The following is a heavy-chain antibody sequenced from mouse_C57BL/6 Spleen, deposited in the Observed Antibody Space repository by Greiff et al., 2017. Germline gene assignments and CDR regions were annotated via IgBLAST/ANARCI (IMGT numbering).Heavy chain of an antibody. CDR1: GYTFTDYE. CDR2: IDPETGGT. D-gene: IGHD2-4*01. V-gene: IGHV1-15*01. CDR3: TRSEGLRRHWYFDV. Sequence: QVQLKESGAELVRPGASVTLSCKASGYTFTDYEMHWVKQTPVHGLEWIGAIDPETGGTAYNQKFKGKAILTADKSSSTAYMELRSLTSEDSAVYYCTRSEGLRRHWYFDVWGTGTTVTVSS. J-gene: IGHJ1*03.